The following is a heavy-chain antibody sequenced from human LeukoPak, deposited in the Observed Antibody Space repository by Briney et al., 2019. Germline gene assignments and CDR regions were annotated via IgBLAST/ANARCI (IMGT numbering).Heavy chain of an antibody. CDR3: AKDPRGPGVWLSATPSDGASDI. CDR1: GFSFSDRY. V-gene: IGHV3-71*01. CDR2: IRSKAYGGTT. J-gene: IGHJ3*02. D-gene: IGHD3-22*01. Sequence: HAGGSLRLSCAASGFSFSDRYMDWVRQAPGKGLEWVGFIRSKAYGGTTEHAASVKGRFTISRDDSKSIVYLQMNSLNTEDTAVYYCAKDPRGPGVWLSATPSDGASDILGQGTMVTVSS.